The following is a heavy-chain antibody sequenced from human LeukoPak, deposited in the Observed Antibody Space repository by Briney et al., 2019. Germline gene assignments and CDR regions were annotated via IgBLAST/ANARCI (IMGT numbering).Heavy chain of an antibody. V-gene: IGHV1-18*01. CDR1: GGTFSSYA. D-gene: IGHD3-22*01. CDR3: ARVSRAYYYDSSGYYYSYFDY. CDR2: ISAYNGNT. J-gene: IGHJ4*02. Sequence: ASVKVSCKASGGTFSSYAISWVRQAPGQGLEWMGWISAYNGNTNYAQKLQGRVTMTTDTSTSTAYMELRSLRSDDTAVYYCARVSRAYYYDSSGYYYSYFDYWGQGTLVTVSS.